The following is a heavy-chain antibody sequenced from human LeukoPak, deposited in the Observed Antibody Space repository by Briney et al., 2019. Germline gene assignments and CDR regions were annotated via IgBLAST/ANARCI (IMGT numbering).Heavy chain of an antibody. V-gene: IGHV5-51*01. D-gene: IGHD6-19*01. CDR1: GYSFTSNC. CDR2: IYPGDSDI. Sequence: GESLKISCKGSGYSFTSNCIGWVRQMPGKGLEWRGIIYPGDSDIRYSPSFQGQVTISADKSISTAYLQWSSLKASDTAMYYCARQRNSGWYSDYWGQGTLVTVSS. CDR3: ARQRNSGWYSDY. J-gene: IGHJ4*02.